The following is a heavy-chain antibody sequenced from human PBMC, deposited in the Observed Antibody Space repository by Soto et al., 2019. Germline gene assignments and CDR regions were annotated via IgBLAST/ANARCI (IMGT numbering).Heavy chain of an antibody. J-gene: IGHJ6*02. CDR2: IKSKTDGGTT. CDR1: GFTFSNAW. CDR3: TAWWSDYYGMDV. V-gene: IGHV3-15*07. Sequence: EVQLVESGGGLVKPGGSLRPSCAASGFTFSNAWMNWVRQAPGKGLEWVGRIKSKTDGGTTDYAAPVKGRFTISRDDSKNTLYLQMNSLKTEDTAVYYCTAWWSDYYGMDVWGQGTTVTVSS. D-gene: IGHD2-8*02.